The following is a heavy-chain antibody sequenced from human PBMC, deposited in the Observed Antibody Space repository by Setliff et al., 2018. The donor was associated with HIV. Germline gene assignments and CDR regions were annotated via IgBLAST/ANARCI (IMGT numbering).Heavy chain of an antibody. J-gene: IGHJ5*02. CDR1: GGSISSGYYY. Sequence: PSETLSLTCTVSGGSISSGYYYWSWIRQHPGKGLEWIGYIYYSGNPFYNPSLKSRVTISVDTSENQFSLRLNSVTAADTAVYYCARYRYYYGSSGYGRWFDPWGQGTLVTVSS. CDR2: IYYSGNP. V-gene: IGHV4-31*03. D-gene: IGHD3-22*01. CDR3: ARYRYYYGSSGYGRWFDP.